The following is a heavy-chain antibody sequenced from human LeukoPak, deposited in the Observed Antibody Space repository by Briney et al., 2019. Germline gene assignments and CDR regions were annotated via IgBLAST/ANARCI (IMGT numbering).Heavy chain of an antibody. J-gene: IGHJ4*02. CDR3: ARHLGGRATTDRYYFDY. CDR1: GGSISSYY. V-gene: IGHV4-59*08. CDR2: IYYSGST. Sequence: TSETLSLTCTVSGGSISSYYWGWIRQPPGKGLEWIGYIYYSGSTNYNPSLKSRVTISVDTSKNQFSLKLSSVTAADTAVYYCARHLGGRATTDRYYFDYWGQGTLVTVSS. D-gene: IGHD3-16*01.